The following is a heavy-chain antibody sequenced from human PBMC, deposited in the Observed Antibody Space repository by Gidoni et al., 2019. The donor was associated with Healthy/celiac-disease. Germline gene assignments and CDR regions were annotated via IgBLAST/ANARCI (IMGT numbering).Heavy chain of an antibody. D-gene: IGHD2-2*01. CDR3: ARGSSTFADY. Sequence: EVQLVESGGGLVQPGGSLRLSCAASGFTFSDHYMEWVRQAPGKGLEWVGRTRNKANSYTTEYAASVKGRFTISRDDSKNSLYLQMNSLKTEDTAVYYCARGSSTFADYWGQGTLVTVSS. CDR1: GFTFSDHY. V-gene: IGHV3-72*01. J-gene: IGHJ4*02. CDR2: TRNKANSYTT.